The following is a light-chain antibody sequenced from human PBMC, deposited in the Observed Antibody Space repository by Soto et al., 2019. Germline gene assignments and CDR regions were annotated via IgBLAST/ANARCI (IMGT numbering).Light chain of an antibody. CDR3: HQYNGFPYT. CDR2: MAS. CDR1: QSIGNW. J-gene: IGKJ2*01. Sequence: DIQMTQSPATLSASVGDRVTITCRASQSIGNWLAWYQQKPGRAPKLLIYMASRLEPGVPSRFSGSGSTTDYSLTINTLQPEDVGTYYCHQYNGFPYTFGQGTKLEIK. V-gene: IGKV1-5*03.